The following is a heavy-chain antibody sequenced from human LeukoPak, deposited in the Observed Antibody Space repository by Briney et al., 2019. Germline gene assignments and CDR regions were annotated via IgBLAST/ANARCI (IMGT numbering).Heavy chain of an antibody. CDR2: FDPEDGET. J-gene: IGHJ3*02. CDR1: GYNLTELS. Sequence: ATVKVSCKVSGYNLTELSMHWVRQAPGKGLEWMGGFDPEDGETIYAQKFQGRVTMTEDTSTDTAYMELSSLRSEDTAVYYCATLYYYDSSGYQRKSHDAFDIWGQGTMVTVSS. CDR3: ATLYYYDSSGYQRKSHDAFDI. D-gene: IGHD3-22*01. V-gene: IGHV1-24*01.